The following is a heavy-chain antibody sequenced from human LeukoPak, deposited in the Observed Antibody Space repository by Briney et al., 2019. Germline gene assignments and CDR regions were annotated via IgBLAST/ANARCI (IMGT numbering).Heavy chain of an antibody. CDR3: ARARSNYYYGMDV. J-gene: IGHJ6*02. V-gene: IGHV4-59*08. CDR2: IYYSGST. CDR1: GGSISSHY. Sequence: SETLSLTCTVSGGSISSHYWSWIRQPPGKGLEWIGYIYYSGSTNYNPSLKSRVTISVDTSKNQFSLKLSSVTAADTAVYYCARARSNYYYGMDVWGQGTTVTVSS.